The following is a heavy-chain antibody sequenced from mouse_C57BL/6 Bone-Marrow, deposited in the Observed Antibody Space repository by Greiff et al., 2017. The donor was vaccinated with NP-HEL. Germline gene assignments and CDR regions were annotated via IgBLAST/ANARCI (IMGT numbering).Heavy chain of an antibody. CDR2: IYPGSGST. Sequence: QVQLQQPGAELVKPGASVKMSCKASGYTFTSYWITWVKQRPGQGLEWIGDIYPGSGSTNYNEKFKSKATLTVYTSSSTAYMQLSSLTSEDSAVYYCARSLLRFDYWGQGTTLTVSS. CDR1: GYTFTSYW. D-gene: IGHD1-2*01. V-gene: IGHV1-55*01. CDR3: ARSLLRFDY. J-gene: IGHJ2*01.